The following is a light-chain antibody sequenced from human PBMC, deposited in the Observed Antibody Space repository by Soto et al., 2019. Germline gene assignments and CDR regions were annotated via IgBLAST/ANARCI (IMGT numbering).Light chain of an antibody. Sequence: QSALTQPASVSGSPGQSITISCTGTSSDVGGYNYVSWHQQHPGKAPKLMIYEVSNRPSGVSNRFSGSKSGNTASLTISGLQAEDEADYYCSSYTSSSIWVFGTGTKLTVL. V-gene: IGLV2-14*01. CDR1: SSDVGGYNY. CDR2: EVS. CDR3: SSYTSSSIWV. J-gene: IGLJ1*01.